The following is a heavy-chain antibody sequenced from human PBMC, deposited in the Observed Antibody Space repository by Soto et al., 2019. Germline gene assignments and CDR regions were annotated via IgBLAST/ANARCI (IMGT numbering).Heavy chain of an antibody. CDR2: ISYDGSNK. CDR3: AREGSGSFLEPSGGMDV. CDR1: GFTFSSYA. V-gene: IGHV3-30-3*01. D-gene: IGHD6-13*01. Sequence: QVQLVESGGGVVQPGRSLRLSCAASGFTFSSYAMHWVRQAPGKGLEWVAVISYDGSNKYYADSVKGRFTISRDNSKNTLYLQMNSLRAEDTAVYYCAREGSGSFLEPSGGMDVWGQGTTVTVSS. J-gene: IGHJ6*02.